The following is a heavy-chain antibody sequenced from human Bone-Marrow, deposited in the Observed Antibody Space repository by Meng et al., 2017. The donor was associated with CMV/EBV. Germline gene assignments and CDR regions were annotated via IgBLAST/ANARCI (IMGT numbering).Heavy chain of an antibody. CDR2: IWYDGSIK. J-gene: IGHJ4*02. D-gene: IGHD2-2*01. V-gene: IGHV3-33*06. CDR1: GFTFSSYG. Sequence: ASGFTFSSYGMHWVRQAPGKGLEWVAVIWYDGSIKYYADSVKGRFTISRDNSKNTLYLQMTTLRAEDTAVYYCAKGECSTSCYPDDDWGQGTLVTVSS. CDR3: AKGECSTSCYPDDD.